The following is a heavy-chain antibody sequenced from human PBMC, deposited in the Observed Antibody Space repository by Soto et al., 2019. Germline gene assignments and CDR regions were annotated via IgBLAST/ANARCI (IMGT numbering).Heavy chain of an antibody. D-gene: IGHD3-9*01. CDR2: IIPIFGTA. J-gene: IGHJ3*02. CDR1: GGTFSSYA. CDR3: ARARGGIDILTGYYPSDAFDI. Sequence: SVKVSCKASGGTFSSYAISWVRQAPGQGLEWMGGIIPIFGTANYAQKFQGRVTITADKSTSTAYMELSSLRSEDTAVYYCARARGGIDILTGYYPSDAFDIWGQGTMVTVSS. V-gene: IGHV1-69*06.